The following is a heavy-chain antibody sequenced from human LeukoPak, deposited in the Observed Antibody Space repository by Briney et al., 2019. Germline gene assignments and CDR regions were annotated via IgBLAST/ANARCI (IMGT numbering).Heavy chain of an antibody. V-gene: IGHV4-38-2*02. CDR3: ARLKYYYASSGYRAEYSEP. Sequence: SETLSLTCTVSGYSISSGYYWGWRRQPPGKGLEWIGSIYHSGSTNYNPSVKSRVTISVYTSKTQLSLKLSSVPAADTAVYYCARLKYYYASSGYRAEYSEPWGPGTLVTVSS. J-gene: IGHJ1*01. D-gene: IGHD3-22*01. CDR2: IYHSGST. CDR1: GYSISSGYY.